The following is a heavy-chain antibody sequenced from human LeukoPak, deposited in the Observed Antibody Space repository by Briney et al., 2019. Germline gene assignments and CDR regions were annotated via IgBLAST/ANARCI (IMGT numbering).Heavy chain of an antibody. CDR1: GFTFSGSA. D-gene: IGHD2-2*01. Sequence: PGGSLRLSCAASGFTFSGSAMHWVRQASGKGLEWVGRIRSKANSYATAYAASVKGRFTISRDDSKNTAYLQMNSLKTEDTAVYYCTRREDIVVVPAAKAPGYDYWGQGTLVTVSS. J-gene: IGHJ4*02. CDR3: TRREDIVVVPAAKAPGYDY. V-gene: IGHV3-73*01. CDR2: IRSKANSYAT.